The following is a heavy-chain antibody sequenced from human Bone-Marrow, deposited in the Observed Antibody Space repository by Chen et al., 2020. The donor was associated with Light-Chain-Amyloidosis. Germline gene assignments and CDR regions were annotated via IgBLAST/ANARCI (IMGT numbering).Heavy chain of an antibody. CDR1: GYTFPNHW. D-gene: IGHD5-12*01. J-gene: IGHJ4*02. CDR3: ARRRDGYNFDY. V-gene: IGHV5-51*01. CDR2: IYPDDSDA. Sequence: EQSGPEVKKPGESLKISCKGSGYTFPNHWIGWVRQMPGKGLGWMGVIYPDDSDARYSPSFEGQVTISADKSITTAYLQWRSLKASDTAMYYCARRRDGYNFDYWGQGTLVTVSS.